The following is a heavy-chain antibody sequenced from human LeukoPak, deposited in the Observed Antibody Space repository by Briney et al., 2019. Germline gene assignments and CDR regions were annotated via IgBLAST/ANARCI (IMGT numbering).Heavy chain of an antibody. CDR1: GFTFRAHS. Sequence: PGGSLRLSCAASGFTFRAHSMPWVRQAPGKGLEWVAFTSYDGSKKYYGDSVKGRFTISRDNSKNTLYLQMSTLRAEDTGVDYCTRNPEMQYWFDPWGQGTLVTVSS. J-gene: IGHJ5*02. CDR3: TRNPEMQYWFDP. V-gene: IGHV3-30-3*01. CDR2: TSYDGSKK.